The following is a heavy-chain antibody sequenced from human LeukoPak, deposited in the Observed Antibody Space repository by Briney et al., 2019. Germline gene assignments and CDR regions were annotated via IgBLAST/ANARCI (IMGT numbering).Heavy chain of an antibody. Sequence: SETLSLTCTVSGGSISSYYWSWIRQPAGKGLEWIGRIYTNGSTNYNPSLKSRVTMSVDTSKNQFSLKLSSVTAADTAVYYCARSGIGPKVVQYYFDYWGQGTLVTVSS. J-gene: IGHJ4*02. CDR1: GGSISSYY. CDR2: IYTNGST. CDR3: ARSGIGPKVVQYYFDY. D-gene: IGHD2-2*01. V-gene: IGHV4-4*07.